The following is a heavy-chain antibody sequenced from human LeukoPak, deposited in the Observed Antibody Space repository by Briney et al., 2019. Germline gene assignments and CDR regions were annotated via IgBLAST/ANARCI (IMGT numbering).Heavy chain of an antibody. CDR1: GGSISSGGYS. J-gene: IGHJ4*02. CDR3: TRGGGSHFDY. Sequence: SETLSLTCAVSGGSISSGGYSWSWIRRPPGKGLEWIGYIYHSGSTYYNPSLKSRVTISVDRSKNQFSLKLSSVTAADTAVYYCTRGGGSHFDYWGQGTLVTVSS. D-gene: IGHD2-15*01. CDR2: IYHSGST. V-gene: IGHV4-30-2*01.